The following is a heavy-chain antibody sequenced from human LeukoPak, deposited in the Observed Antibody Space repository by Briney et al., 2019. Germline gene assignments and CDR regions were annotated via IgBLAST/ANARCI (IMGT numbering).Heavy chain of an antibody. D-gene: IGHD3-22*01. CDR2: INRDGSDT. CDR1: GFTFSSYW. J-gene: IGHJ4*02. CDR3: ARDLPHYYDSSGFYDY. Sequence: TGGSLRLSCAASGFTFSSYWLHWVRQPPGKGLEWVSRINRDGSDTNYADSVKGRFTISRDNAKNSLYLEMNSLRAEDTAVYYCARDLPHYYDSSGFYDYWGQGTLVTVSS. V-gene: IGHV3-74*01.